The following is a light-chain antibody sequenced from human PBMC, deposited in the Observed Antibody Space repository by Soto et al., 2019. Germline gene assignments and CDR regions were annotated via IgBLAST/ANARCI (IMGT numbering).Light chain of an antibody. Sequence: EIVMTQSPATLSVSPGERATLSCRASQSVSSNLAWYQQKPGQAPRLLIYGASTRATGIPARFSCSGSGTEFTLTFRGLQSEDFAVYYCQQYNNWPWTFGQGTKVEIK. J-gene: IGKJ1*01. CDR3: QQYNNWPWT. V-gene: IGKV3-15*01. CDR1: QSVSSN. CDR2: GAS.